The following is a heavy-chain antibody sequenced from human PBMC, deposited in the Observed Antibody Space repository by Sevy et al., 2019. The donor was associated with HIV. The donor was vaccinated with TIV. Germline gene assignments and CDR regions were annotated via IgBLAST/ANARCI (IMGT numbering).Heavy chain of an antibody. Sequence: GGSLRLSCAASGFTFSSYAMHWVRQAPGKGLEWVAVISYDGSNKYYADSVKGRFTISRDNSKNTLYLQMNSLRAEDTAVYYCARDRAYYDSRYYSDYWGQGTLVTVSS. J-gene: IGHJ4*02. CDR1: GFTFSSYA. CDR2: ISYDGSNK. CDR3: ARDRAYYDSRYYSDY. D-gene: IGHD3-22*01. V-gene: IGHV3-30-3*01.